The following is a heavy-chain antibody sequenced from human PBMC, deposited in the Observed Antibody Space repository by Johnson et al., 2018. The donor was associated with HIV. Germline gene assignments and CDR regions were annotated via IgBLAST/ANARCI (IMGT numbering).Heavy chain of an antibody. D-gene: IGHD6-25*01. J-gene: IGHJ3*02. CDR2: ISYDGSNK. Sequence: QVQLVESGGGVVQPGRSLRLSCAASGFTFSSYGMHWVRQAPGKGLEWVAVISYDGSNKYYADSVKGRFTISRDNSKNTLYLQMNSLRAGDTAVYYCATSQLAAEGVAFDIWGQGTMVTVSS. V-gene: IGHV3-30*03. CDR3: ATSQLAAEGVAFDI. CDR1: GFTFSSYG.